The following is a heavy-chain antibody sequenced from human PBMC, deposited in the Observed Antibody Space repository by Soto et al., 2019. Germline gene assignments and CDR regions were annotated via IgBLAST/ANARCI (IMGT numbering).Heavy chain of an antibody. D-gene: IGHD7-27*01. CDR2: ISGSGGST. V-gene: IGHV3-23*01. Sequence: GGSLRLSCAASGLTFSSYAMSWVRQAPGKGLEWVSAISGSGGSTYYADSVKGRFTISRDNSKNTLYLQMNSLRAEDTAVYYCAKTGAAPGRYFDYWGQGTLVTVSS. CDR1: GLTFSSYA. CDR3: AKTGAAPGRYFDY. J-gene: IGHJ4*02.